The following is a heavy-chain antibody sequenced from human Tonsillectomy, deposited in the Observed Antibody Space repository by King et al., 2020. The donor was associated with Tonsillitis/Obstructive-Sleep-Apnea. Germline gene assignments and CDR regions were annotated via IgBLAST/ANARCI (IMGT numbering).Heavy chain of an antibody. J-gene: IGHJ6*03. CDR1: GLAFSSYS. D-gene: IGHD5-12*01. CDR2: ISSSSSTI. CDR3: ARAGYSGYDFDYYYYMDV. V-gene: IGHV3-48*02. Sequence: VQLVESGGDLVQAGGSLRLSCAASGLAFSSYSMNWVRQAPGKGLEWFSYISSSSSTIYFADSVKGRFTISRDNAKSSLYLQMNSLRDEDTAVYYCARAGYSGYDFDYYYYMDVWGKGTTVTVSS.